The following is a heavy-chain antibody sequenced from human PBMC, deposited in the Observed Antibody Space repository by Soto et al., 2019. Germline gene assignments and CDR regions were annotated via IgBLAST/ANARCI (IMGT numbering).Heavy chain of an antibody. CDR1: GFTFSSYE. V-gene: IGHV3-48*03. Sequence: EVQLVESGGGLVQPGGSLRLSCAAFGFTFSSYEMNWVRQAPGKGLEWVSYISSSGRTIDYADSVKGRFTISRDNAKNSQYLQMNSLRADDAAVYYCARSGYNWNDGARGYFDYWGQGTLVTVSS. J-gene: IGHJ4*02. CDR3: ARSGYNWNDGARGYFDY. CDR2: ISSSGRTI. D-gene: IGHD1-20*01.